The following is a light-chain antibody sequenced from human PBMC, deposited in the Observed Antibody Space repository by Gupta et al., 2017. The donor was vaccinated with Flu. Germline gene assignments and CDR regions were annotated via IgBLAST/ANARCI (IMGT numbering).Light chain of an antibody. CDR2: DAS. J-gene: IGLJ2*01. Sequence: QSALTQHRSVSGSPGQPAPITCNGTTSDIGTYHYVSCYQQHPGKDPTIMISDASMRPSGGPFRVSGSKSATTPSMTISGLQAEDDSYYYCCSYGATFRFGGGTKLTVL. CDR1: TSDIGTYHY. CDR3: CSYGATFR. V-gene: IGLV2-11*01.